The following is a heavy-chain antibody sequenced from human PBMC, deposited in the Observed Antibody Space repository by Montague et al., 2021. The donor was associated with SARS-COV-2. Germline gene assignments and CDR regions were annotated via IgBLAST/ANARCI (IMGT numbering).Heavy chain of an antibody. CDR2: IYYTGGT. J-gene: IGHJ4*02. D-gene: IGHD6-19*01. V-gene: IGHV4-59*13. CDR3: ARIAMAATFDS. CDR1: GGSISPYY. Sequence: SETLSLTCTVSGGSISPYYWNWIRQPPGKGLEWIGYIYYTGGTKCNPSLKSRVSMSVDTSKNQFSLRLTSVGAADTAVYYCARIAMAATFDSWGQGALVTVSS.